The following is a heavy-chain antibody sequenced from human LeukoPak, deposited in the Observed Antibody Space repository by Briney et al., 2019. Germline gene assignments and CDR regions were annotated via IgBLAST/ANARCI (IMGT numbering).Heavy chain of an antibody. Sequence: GGSLRLSCAVSGITLSNYGMSWVRQAPGKGLEWVAGISGSGGGTNYADSVKGRFTISRDNPKNTLYLQMNSLRAEDTAVYFCAKRGVVIRVVLVGFHKEAYYFDSWGQGALVTVSS. D-gene: IGHD3-10*01. CDR1: GITLSNYG. CDR3: AKRGVVIRVVLVGFHKEAYYFDS. V-gene: IGHV3-23*01. CDR2: ISGSGGGT. J-gene: IGHJ4*02.